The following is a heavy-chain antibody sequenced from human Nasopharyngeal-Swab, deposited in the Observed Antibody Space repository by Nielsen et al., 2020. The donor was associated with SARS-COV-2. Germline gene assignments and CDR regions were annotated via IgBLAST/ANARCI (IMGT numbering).Heavy chain of an antibody. Sequence: SVKVSCKASGGTFSSYAISWVRQAPGQGLEWMGRIIPILGIANYAQKFQGRVTITADKSTSTAYMELSSLRSEDTAVYYCAGGPGKWLSQYYYYYGMDVWGQGTTVTVSS. CDR1: GGTFSSYA. V-gene: IGHV1-69*04. J-gene: IGHJ6*02. CDR2: IIPILGIA. D-gene: IGHD3-22*01. CDR3: AGGPGKWLSQYYYYYGMDV.